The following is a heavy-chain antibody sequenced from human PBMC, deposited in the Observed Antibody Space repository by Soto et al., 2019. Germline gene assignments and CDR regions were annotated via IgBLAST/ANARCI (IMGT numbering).Heavy chain of an antibody. CDR1: GFTFSAYA. CDR3: AREDVYSGSYYYFDY. J-gene: IGHJ4*02. CDR2: ISGTSPST. D-gene: IGHD1-26*01. V-gene: IGHV3-23*01. Sequence: GGSLRLSCAASGFTFSAYAMSWVRQAPGKGLEWVSAISGTSPSTYYADSVQGRFTISRDSSRKTLFLQMNTLRAADTAVYYCAREDVYSGSYYYFDYWGQGTLVTVSS.